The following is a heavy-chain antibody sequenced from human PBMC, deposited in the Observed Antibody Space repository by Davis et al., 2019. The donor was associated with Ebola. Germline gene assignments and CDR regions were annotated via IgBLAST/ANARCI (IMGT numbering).Heavy chain of an antibody. J-gene: IGHJ4*02. CDR2: IGTAGDT. D-gene: IGHD3-22*01. CDR3: ARGQDSSGYYGYFDY. V-gene: IGHV3-13*01. CDR1: GFTFSSYD. Sequence: GESLKISCAASGFTFSSYDMHWVRQATGKGLEWVSAIGTAGDTYYPGSVKGRFTISRDNSKNTLYLQMGSLRAEDMAVYYCARGQDSSGYYGYFDYWGQGTLVTVSS.